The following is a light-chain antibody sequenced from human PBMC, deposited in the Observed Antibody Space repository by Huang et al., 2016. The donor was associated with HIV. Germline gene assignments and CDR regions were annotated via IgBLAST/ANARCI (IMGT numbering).Light chain of an antibody. J-gene: IGKJ1*01. V-gene: IGKV3-15*01. CDR3: QQYHNWPRT. Sequence: EIVMTQSPATLSVSPGERATLSCRASQSVSNNLAWYQQKPGQAPRFLIHVASTRATGIPARFSGSGSGTEFTLTISSLQSEDFAVYYCQQYHNWPRTFGQGTKVEIK. CDR1: QSVSNN. CDR2: VAS.